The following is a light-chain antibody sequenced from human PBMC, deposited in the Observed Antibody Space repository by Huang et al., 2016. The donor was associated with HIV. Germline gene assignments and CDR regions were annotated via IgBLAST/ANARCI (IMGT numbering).Light chain of an antibody. Sequence: DIQMTQSPSSLSASVGDRVTITCRASQGIGNSLAWYQQKPEKPPRLLLYATSRLESGVPSRVSGSGSGTHYTRTITTLQPEDIASYYCQQYQSIPWTFGQGTKVEIK. CDR3: QQYQSIPWT. J-gene: IGKJ1*01. CDR2: ATS. V-gene: IGKV1-NL1*01. CDR1: QGIGNS.